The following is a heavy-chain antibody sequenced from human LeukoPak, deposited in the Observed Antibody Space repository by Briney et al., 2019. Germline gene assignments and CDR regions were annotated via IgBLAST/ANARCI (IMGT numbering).Heavy chain of an antibody. V-gene: IGHV4-34*01. Sequence: SGTLSLTCAVYGGSFSGYYWSWIRQPPGKGLEWIGEINHSGSTNYNPSLKSRVTISVDTSKNQFSLKLSSVTAADTAVYYCARFGQWAYSSGWDNWFDPWGQGTLVTVSS. CDR3: ARFGQWAYSSGWDNWFDP. J-gene: IGHJ5*02. CDR2: INHSGST. D-gene: IGHD6-19*01. CDR1: GGSFSGYY.